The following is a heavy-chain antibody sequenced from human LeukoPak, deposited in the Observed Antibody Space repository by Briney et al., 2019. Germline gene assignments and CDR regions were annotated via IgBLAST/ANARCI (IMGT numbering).Heavy chain of an antibody. Sequence: KPSETLSLTCTVSGGSISSSSYYWGWIRQPPGKGLEWIGSIYYSGSTYYNPSLKSRVTMSLDTSKNQFSLKMTSVTAADTAVYYCARDPNSALWGQGTLVTVSS. J-gene: IGHJ4*02. CDR3: ARDPNSAL. D-gene: IGHD4-23*01. V-gene: IGHV4-39*07. CDR1: GGSISSSSYY. CDR2: IYYSGST.